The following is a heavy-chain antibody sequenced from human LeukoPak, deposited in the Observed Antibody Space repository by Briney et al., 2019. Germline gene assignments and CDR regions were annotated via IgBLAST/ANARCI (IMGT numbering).Heavy chain of an antibody. CDR1: GGSISSTTYY. J-gene: IGHJ4*02. V-gene: IGHV4-39*01. D-gene: IGHD3-10*01. Sequence: SETLSLTCAVSGGSISSTTYYWGWIRQPPGKELEWIGSIYYTGNTYYNPSLKSRVTISVDRSKNQFSLKLSSVTAADTAVYFCARKPMVRGIIYYFDYWGQGTLVTVSS. CDR2: IYYTGNT. CDR3: ARKPMVRGIIYYFDY.